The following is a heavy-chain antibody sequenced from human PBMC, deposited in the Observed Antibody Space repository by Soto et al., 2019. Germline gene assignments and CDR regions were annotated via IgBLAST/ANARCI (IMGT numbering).Heavy chain of an antibody. J-gene: IGHJ4*02. CDR3: TKDQGSYFDY. V-gene: IGHV3-15*01. CDR2: IKSKGDGGQR. CDR1: GFTFSHAW. Sequence: GGSLRLSCAASGFTFSHAWMSWVRQAPGKGLEWVGRIKSKGDGGQRDYAAPVKGRFSLSRDDPKNTLHLQMNSLKTEDTAVYYCTKDQGSYFDYWGQGTLVTVSS.